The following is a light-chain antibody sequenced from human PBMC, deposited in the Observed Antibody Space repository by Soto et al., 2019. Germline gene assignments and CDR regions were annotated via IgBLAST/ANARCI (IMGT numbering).Light chain of an antibody. CDR2: AAS. CDR1: QSVSSN. CDR3: QQYNNWPPLT. V-gene: IGKV3-15*01. Sequence: EIVMTQSPATLSVSPGDRATLSCRASQSVSSNLAWYQQKPGQAPRLLIYAASARATGIPARFSGSGSGTEFTLTISSLQSEDFAVYYCQQYNNWPPLTFGGGTKVDIK. J-gene: IGKJ4*01.